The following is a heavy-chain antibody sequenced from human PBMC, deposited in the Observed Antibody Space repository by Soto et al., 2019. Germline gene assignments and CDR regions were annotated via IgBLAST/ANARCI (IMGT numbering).Heavy chain of an antibody. CDR3: ARDRQDCSGGSGFTFQH. V-gene: IGHV3-30-3*01. D-gene: IGHD2-15*01. Sequence: QVQLVESGGGVVQPGRSLRLSCAASGFTFSSYAMHWVRQAPGKGLEWVAVISYDGSNKYYADSVKGRFTISRDNSKNTLYLQMNSLRAEDTAVYYCARDRQDCSGGSGFTFQHWGQGTLVTVSS. CDR2: ISYDGSNK. J-gene: IGHJ1*01. CDR1: GFTFSSYA.